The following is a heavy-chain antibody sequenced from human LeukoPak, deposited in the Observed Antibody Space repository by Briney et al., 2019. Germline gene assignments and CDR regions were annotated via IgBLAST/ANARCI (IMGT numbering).Heavy chain of an antibody. Sequence: ASVKVSCKASGYTLTSYYMHWVGQAPGQGLEWMGIINPSGGSTSYAQKFQGRVTMTRDTSTSTVYMELSSLRSEDTAVYYCASNEAPTSYDFWSGYYGQRFDYWGQGTLVTVSS. CDR3: ASNEAPTSYDFWSGYYGQRFDY. J-gene: IGHJ4*02. V-gene: IGHV1-46*01. D-gene: IGHD3-3*01. CDR1: GYTLTSYY. CDR2: INPSGGST.